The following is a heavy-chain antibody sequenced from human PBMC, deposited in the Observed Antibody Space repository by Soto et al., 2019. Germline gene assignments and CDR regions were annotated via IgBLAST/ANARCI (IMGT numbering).Heavy chain of an antibody. V-gene: IGHV1-18*01. CDR1: GYTFTSYG. CDR3: GGVGGWDSHASYYYYYRDV. D-gene: IGHD3-16*01. CDR2: ISAYNGNT. J-gene: IGHJ6*03. Sequence: GASVKVSCKASGYTFTSYGISWVRQAPGQGLEWMGWISAYNGNTNYAQKLQGRVTMTTDTSTSTAYMELRSLRSDDTAVYYCGGVGGWDSHASYYYYYRDVWGKGTTVTVPS.